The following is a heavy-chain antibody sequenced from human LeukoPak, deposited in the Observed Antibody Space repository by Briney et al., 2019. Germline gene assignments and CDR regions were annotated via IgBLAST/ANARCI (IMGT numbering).Heavy chain of an antibody. CDR3: ARGGVRGVTGPDY. V-gene: IGHV1-2*02. CDR1: GYTSTGYY. J-gene: IGHJ4*02. CDR2: INPNSGGT. Sequence: ASVKVSCKASGYTSTGYYMHWVRQAPGQGLEWMGWINPNSGGTNYAQKFQGRVTMTRDTSISTAYMELSRLRSDDTAVYYCARGGVRGVTGPDYWGREPWSPSPQ. D-gene: IGHD3-10*01.